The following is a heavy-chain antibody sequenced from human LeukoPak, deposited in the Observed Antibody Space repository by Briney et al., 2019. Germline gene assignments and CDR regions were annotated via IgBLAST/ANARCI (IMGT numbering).Heavy chain of an antibody. CDR3: AKYLGYCSGGSCYASEAFDI. CDR2: ISGSGGST. D-gene: IGHD2-15*01. CDR1: GFTFSSYA. J-gene: IGHJ3*02. V-gene: IGHV3-23*01. Sequence: EGSLRLSCAASGFTFSSYAMSWVRQAPGKGLEWVSAISGSGGSTYYADSVKGRFTISRDNSKNTLYLQMNSLRAEDTAVYYCAKYLGYCSGGSCYASEAFDIWGQGTMVTVSS.